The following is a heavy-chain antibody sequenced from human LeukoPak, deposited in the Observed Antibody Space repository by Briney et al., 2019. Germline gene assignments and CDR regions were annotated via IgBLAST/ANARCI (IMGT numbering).Heavy chain of an antibody. J-gene: IGHJ4*02. CDR3: AREGGYYDILTGYKVRQPIDY. CDR2: INHSGST. D-gene: IGHD3-9*01. CDR1: GGSFSGYY. V-gene: IGHV4-34*01. Sequence: SETLSLTCAVYGGSFSGYYWSWIRQPPGKGLEWIGEINHSGSTNYNPSLKSRVTISVDTSKNQFPLKLSSVTAADMAVYYCAREGGYYDILTGYKVRQPIDYWGQGTLVTVSS.